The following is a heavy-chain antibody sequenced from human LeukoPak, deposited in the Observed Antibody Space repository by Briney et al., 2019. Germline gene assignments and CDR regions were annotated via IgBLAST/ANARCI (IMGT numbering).Heavy chain of an antibody. CDR3: VNDRSIAAPNNDFFDS. Sequence: PGGSLRLSCSASGFTFNRFYLHWVRQAPGKGLEFVSHISSNGTTTYYADSVKGRLTISRDNSKNTLYLQMSSLRADDTAVYYCVNDRSIAAPNNDFFDSWGQGALVTVSS. V-gene: IGHV3-64D*06. CDR2: ISSNGTTT. CDR1: GFTFNRFY. J-gene: IGHJ4*02. D-gene: IGHD6-6*01.